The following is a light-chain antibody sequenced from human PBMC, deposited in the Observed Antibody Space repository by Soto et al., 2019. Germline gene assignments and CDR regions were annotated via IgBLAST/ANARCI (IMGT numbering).Light chain of an antibody. Sequence: EIVLTQSPATLSLSPGERATLSCRTSQTISGLLNWYQQRPGQAPRLLIYDTSNRATDIPARFSGSGSGTDFILTLSSLDPEDFGVYFCQQRHNWPITFGQGTRLDIK. J-gene: IGKJ5*01. V-gene: IGKV3-11*01. CDR1: QTISGL. CDR2: DTS. CDR3: QQRHNWPIT.